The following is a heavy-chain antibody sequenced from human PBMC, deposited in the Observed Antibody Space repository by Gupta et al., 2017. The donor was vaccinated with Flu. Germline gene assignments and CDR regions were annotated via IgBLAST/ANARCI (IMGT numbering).Heavy chain of an antibody. J-gene: IGHJ4*02. CDR3: AKAITMIRGGVDY. CDR1: GFTFNHYA. CDR2: LTGSGDRT. Sequence: EVQLLESGGGLVQPGGSLRLPCAASGFTFNHYAMTWVRQAPGKGLEWVSDLTGSGDRTYYADSVKGRFTISRDNSRDTVYLQMSGLRAEDTAVYYCAKAITMIRGGVDYWGQGTLVTVSS. D-gene: IGHD3-10*01. V-gene: IGHV3-23*01.